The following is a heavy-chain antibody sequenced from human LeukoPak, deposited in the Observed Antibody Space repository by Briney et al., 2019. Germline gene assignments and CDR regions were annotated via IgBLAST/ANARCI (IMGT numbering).Heavy chain of an antibody. J-gene: IGHJ3*02. Sequence: GGSLRLSCAASGFTFSSYGMHWVRQAPGKGLEWVAVISYDGSNKYYADSVKGRFTISRDNSENTLYLQMNSLRAEDTAVYYCAKDQGDGYNWGAFDIWGQGTMVTVSS. CDR1: GFTFSSYG. CDR3: AKDQGDGYNWGAFDI. V-gene: IGHV3-30*18. CDR2: ISYDGSNK. D-gene: IGHD5-24*01.